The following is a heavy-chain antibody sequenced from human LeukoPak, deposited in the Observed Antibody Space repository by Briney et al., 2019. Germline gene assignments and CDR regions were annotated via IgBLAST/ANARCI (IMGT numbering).Heavy chain of an antibody. J-gene: IGHJ6*03. V-gene: IGHV3-23*01. Sequence: PGGSLRLSCAASGFTFSTYDMSWVRQAPGKGLEWVSSITTSGGSTFYADSVMGRFTIPRDNSRNTLYLQMNSLSAEDTAVYYCAKRGNPTVGHHYLDVWGKGTTVSVSS. CDR1: GFTFSTYD. CDR2: ITTSGGST. D-gene: IGHD1-1*01. CDR3: AKRGNPTVGHHYLDV.